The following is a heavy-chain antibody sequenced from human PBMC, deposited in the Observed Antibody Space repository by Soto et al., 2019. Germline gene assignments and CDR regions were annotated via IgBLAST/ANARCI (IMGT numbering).Heavy chain of an antibody. CDR1: GFTFSSYA. V-gene: IGHV3-23*01. Sequence: GSLRLSCAASGFTFSSYAMSWVRQAPGKGLEGVSAISGSGGSTYYADSVKGRFTISRDNSKNTLYLKMNSLRAEDTAVYYCAKDGYGSGSYYSPYYFDYWGQGTLVTVSS. CDR2: ISGSGGST. J-gene: IGHJ4*02. CDR3: AKDGYGSGSYYSPYYFDY. D-gene: IGHD3-10*01.